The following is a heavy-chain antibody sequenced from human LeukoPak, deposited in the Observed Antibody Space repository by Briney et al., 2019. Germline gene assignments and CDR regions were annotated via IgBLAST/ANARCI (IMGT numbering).Heavy chain of an antibody. J-gene: IGHJ4*02. V-gene: IGHV3-23*01. CDR2: ISGSGGST. Sequence: GGSLRLSCAASGFTVSSNYMSWVRQAPGKGLEWVSAISGSGGSTYYADSVKGRFTISRDNSKNTLYLQMNSLRAEDTAVYYCAKTGLYDSSGYYYEALCYWGQGTLVTVSS. D-gene: IGHD3-22*01. CDR3: AKTGLYDSSGYYYEALCY. CDR1: GFTVSSNY.